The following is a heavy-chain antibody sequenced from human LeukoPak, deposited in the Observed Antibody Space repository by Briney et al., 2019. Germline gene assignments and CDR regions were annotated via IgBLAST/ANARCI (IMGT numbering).Heavy chain of an antibody. CDR2: INHSGST. V-gene: IGHV4-34*01. CDR1: GGSFSGYY. J-gene: IGHJ6*02. Sequence: PSETLSLTCAVYGGSFSGYYWSWIRQPPGKGLEWIGEINHSGSTNYNPSLKSRVTISVDTSKNQFSLKLSSVTAADTAVYYCARGWGRWLLWIYYYYGMDVWGQGTTVTVSS. D-gene: IGHD3-3*01. CDR3: ARGWGRWLLWIYYYYGMDV.